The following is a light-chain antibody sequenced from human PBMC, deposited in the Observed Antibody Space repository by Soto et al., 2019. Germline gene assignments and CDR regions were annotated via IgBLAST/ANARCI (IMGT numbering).Light chain of an antibody. J-gene: IGKJ4*01. CDR1: QDIRNS. Sequence: DIQMTQSPSSLYAFIGDRVTITCQASQDIRNSLNLYQQKPGKAPKLLIYDASDLETGVPSRFSGSGSGTDFTFTISSLQPEDIATYYCQQYDNGRFTFGGGTKVDIK. CDR2: DAS. CDR3: QQYDNGRFT. V-gene: IGKV1-33*01.